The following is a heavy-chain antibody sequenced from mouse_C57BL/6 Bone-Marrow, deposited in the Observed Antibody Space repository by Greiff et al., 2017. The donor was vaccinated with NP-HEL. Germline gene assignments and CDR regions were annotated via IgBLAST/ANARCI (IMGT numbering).Heavy chain of an antibody. Sequence: EVKLQESGTVLARPGASVKMSCKTSGYTFTSYWMHWVKQRPGRGLAWIGAIYPGHSDTSYNQKFKGKAKLTAVSSASTAYMELSSLTNEDSAVYYCTHYGRRSPYFDDWGQGTTLTVSS. CDR2: IYPGHSDT. CDR1: GYTFTSYW. V-gene: IGHV1-5*01. CDR3: THYGRRSPYFDD. D-gene: IGHD1-1*01. J-gene: IGHJ2*01.